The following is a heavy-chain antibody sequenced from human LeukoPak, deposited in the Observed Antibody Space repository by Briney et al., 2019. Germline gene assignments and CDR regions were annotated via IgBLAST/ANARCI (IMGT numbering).Heavy chain of an antibody. CDR2: ISYDGSNK. J-gene: IGHJ5*02. D-gene: IGHD3-10*01. Sequence: ARRAPGQEMEWVAVISYDGSNKYYADSVKGRFTISRDNSKNTLYLQMNSLRAEDTAVYYCAKDGDKNWFDPWGQGTLVTVSS. CDR3: AKDGDKNWFDP. V-gene: IGHV3-30*18.